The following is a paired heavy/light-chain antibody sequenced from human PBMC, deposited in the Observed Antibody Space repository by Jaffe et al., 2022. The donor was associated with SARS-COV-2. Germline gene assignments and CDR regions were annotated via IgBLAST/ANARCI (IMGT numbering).Heavy chain of an antibody. D-gene: IGHD3-10*01. CDR1: GFTFSSFA. J-gene: IGHJ3*02. CDR2: ISYDGSNK. V-gene: IGHV3-30*04. CDR3: ARSVLLYGSGSDYQDAFDI. Sequence: QVQVVESGGGVVQPGRSLRLSCAASGFTFSSFAMHWVRQAPGKGLEWVAVISYDGSNKYYADSVKGRFTISRDNSKNTLYLQMNSLRAEDTAVYYCARSVLLYGSGSDYQDAFDIWGQGTMVTVSS.
Light chain of an antibody. CDR2: SNN. CDR3: ATWDDSLNGPV. CDR1: SSNIGSNT. J-gene: IGLJ7*01. Sequence: QSVLTQPPSASGTPGQRVTISCSGSSSNIGSNTVNWYQQLPGTAPKLLIYSNNQRPSGVPDRFSGSKSGTSASLAISGLQSEDEADYYCATWDDSLNGPVFGGGTQLTVL. V-gene: IGLV1-44*01.